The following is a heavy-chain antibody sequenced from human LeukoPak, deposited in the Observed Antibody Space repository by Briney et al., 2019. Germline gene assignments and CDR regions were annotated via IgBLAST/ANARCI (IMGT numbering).Heavy chain of an antibody. CDR2: IYTSGST. Sequence: SETLSLTCTVSGDSINGFYWSWIRQAAGKGLEWIGRIYTSGSTNYNPSLRSRVTMSVDMSKNQFSLKLSSVTAADTAVYYCARDRGPVYYYDSSGYYYEYWGQGTLVTVSS. CDR1: GDSINGFY. CDR3: ARDRGPVYYYDSSGYYYEY. V-gene: IGHV4-4*07. D-gene: IGHD3-22*01. J-gene: IGHJ4*02.